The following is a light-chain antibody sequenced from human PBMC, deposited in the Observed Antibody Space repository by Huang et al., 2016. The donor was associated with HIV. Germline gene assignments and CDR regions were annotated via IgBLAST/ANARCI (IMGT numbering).Light chain of an antibody. J-gene: IGKJ4*01. CDR3: QQHYDTPLT. V-gene: IGKV4-1*01. CDR1: QSLLYRTDNNNY. Sequence: DIVMTQSPDSLAVSLGERATINCKSSQSLLYRTDNNNYLSWYQQKPGQPPKLLIDWASIRESGVPDRFTGGGAGTDFTLTVSSLQAEDVAIYYCQQHYDTPLTFGGGTKVEIK. CDR2: WAS.